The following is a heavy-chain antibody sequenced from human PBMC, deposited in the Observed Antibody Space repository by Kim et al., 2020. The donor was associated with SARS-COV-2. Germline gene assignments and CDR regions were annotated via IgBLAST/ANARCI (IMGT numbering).Heavy chain of an antibody. CDR3: ARGDYDYVWGSAPAYAFDI. CDR1: GFTFSSYW. Sequence: GGSLRLSCAASGFTFSSYWMSWVRQAPGKGLEWVANIKQDGSEKYYVDSVKGRFTISRDNAKNSLYLQMNSLRAEDTAVYYCARGDYDYVWGSAPAYAFDIWGQGTMVTVSS. CDR2: IKQDGSEK. D-gene: IGHD3-16*01. J-gene: IGHJ3*02. V-gene: IGHV3-7*01.